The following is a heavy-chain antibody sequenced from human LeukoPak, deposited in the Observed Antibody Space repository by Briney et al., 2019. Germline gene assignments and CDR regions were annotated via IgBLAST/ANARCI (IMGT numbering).Heavy chain of an antibody. Sequence: GGSLRLSCAASGYTFSSYWMSWVRQAPGKGLEWVANIKQDGSEKYYVDSVKGRSTISRDNAKNSLYLQMNSLRAEDTAVYYCARALPEGYYDSSGYPDYWGQGTLVTVSS. CDR2: IKQDGSEK. D-gene: IGHD3-22*01. J-gene: IGHJ4*02. CDR3: ARALPEGYYDSSGYPDY. V-gene: IGHV3-7*01. CDR1: GYTFSSYW.